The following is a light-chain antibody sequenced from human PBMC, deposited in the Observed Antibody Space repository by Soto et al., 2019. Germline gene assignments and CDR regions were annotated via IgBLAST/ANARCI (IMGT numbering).Light chain of an antibody. J-gene: IGLJ3*02. CDR2: EDD. CDR3: CSYTKANTWV. Sequence: QSALTQPASVSASPGQSITISCTGSSSDINSYKFVSWYQVLPGKAPKLIIYEDDYRLPEISSRFSASKSGNTASLTISGVQLEDDSHYFCCSYTKANTWVFGGGTKVTVL. V-gene: IGLV2-14*01. CDR1: SSDINSYKF.